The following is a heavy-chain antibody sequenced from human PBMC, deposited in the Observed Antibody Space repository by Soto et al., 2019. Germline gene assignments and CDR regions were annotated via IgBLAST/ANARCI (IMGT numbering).Heavy chain of an antibody. Sequence: EVHLVESGGGLVKPGGSLRLSCVASACSFTNAWMSWVRQAPGKGLEWVGCIKIITDGGSTDYAAPVKGRFTISRDDSNNTLYLQINSLKTEDTAVYYCSTGRSTYGLDSWGQGTLVTVSS. D-gene: IGHD5-18*01. J-gene: IGHJ4*02. CDR3: STGRSTYGLDS. V-gene: IGHV3-15*01. CDR2: IKIITDGGST. CDR1: ACSFTNAW.